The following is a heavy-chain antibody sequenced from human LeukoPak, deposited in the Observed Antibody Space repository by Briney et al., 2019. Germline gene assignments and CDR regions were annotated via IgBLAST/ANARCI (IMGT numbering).Heavy chain of an antibody. V-gene: IGHV4-59*01. D-gene: IGHD6-13*01. CDR2: IYYSGST. CDR1: GVSISSYY. Sequence: KPSETLSLTCTVSGVSISSYYWSWIRQPPGKGLEWIGYIYYSGSTNYNPSLKSRVTISVDTSKNQFSLKLSSVTAADTAVYYCARGRTWYDFGYWGQGTLATVSS. CDR3: ARGRTWYDFGY. J-gene: IGHJ4*02.